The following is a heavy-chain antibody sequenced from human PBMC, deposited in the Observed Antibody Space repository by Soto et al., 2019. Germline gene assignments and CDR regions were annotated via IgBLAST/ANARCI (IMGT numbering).Heavy chain of an antibody. D-gene: IGHD2-2*01. V-gene: IGHV5-51*01. CDR2: IYPGDSDT. CDR1: GYTFSSYW. CDR3: ATYASDRNFDY. Sequence: EVQLVQSGPEVKKPGESLRISCQGSGYTFSSYWIGWLRQMPGKGLEWMGIIYPGDSDTRYSPSFQGQVTISADKSISTAYLRWRSLKASDTAMYYCATYASDRNFDYWGQGTLVTVSS. J-gene: IGHJ4*02.